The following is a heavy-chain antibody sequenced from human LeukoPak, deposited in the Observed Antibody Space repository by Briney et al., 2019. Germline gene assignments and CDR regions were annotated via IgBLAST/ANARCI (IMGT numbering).Heavy chain of an antibody. D-gene: IGHD3-3*01. Sequence: GGSLRLSCAASGFTFSSYGMHWVRQAPGKGLEWVAVISYDGSNKYYADSVKGRFTISRGNSKNTLYLQMNSLRAEDTAVYYCALRSPLDYWGQGTLVTVSS. V-gene: IGHV3-30*03. CDR1: GFTFSSYG. CDR2: ISYDGSNK. CDR3: ALRSPLDY. J-gene: IGHJ4*02.